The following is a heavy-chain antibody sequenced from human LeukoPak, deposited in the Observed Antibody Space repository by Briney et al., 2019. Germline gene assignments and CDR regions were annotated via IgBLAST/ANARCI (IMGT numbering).Heavy chain of an antibody. CDR2: IKSKTDGGTT. CDR3: TIRVVTWADYFDY. D-gene: IGHD4-23*01. V-gene: IGHV3-15*01. Sequence: PGGSLRLSCAASGFTFSNAWMSWVRQAPGKGLEWVGRIKSKTDGGTTDYAAPVKGRFTISRDDSKNTLYLQMNSLKTEDTAVYYCTIRVVTWADYFDYWGQGTLVTVSS. J-gene: IGHJ4*02. CDR1: GFTFSNAW.